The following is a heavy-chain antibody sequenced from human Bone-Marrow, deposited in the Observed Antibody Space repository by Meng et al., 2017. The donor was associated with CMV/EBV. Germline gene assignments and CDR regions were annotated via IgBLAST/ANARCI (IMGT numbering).Heavy chain of an antibody. CDR3: ARVRYHFWSGYYTARLFDY. D-gene: IGHD3-3*01. Sequence: ASVKVSCKASGYTFSSYDINWVRQATGQGLEWMGWMNPNSGNTGYAQKFQGRVTMTRNTSISTAYMELSSLRSEDTAVYYCARVRYHFWSGYYTARLFDYWGQGTRVTVSS. CDR2: MNPNSGNT. J-gene: IGHJ4*02. CDR1: GYTFSSYD. V-gene: IGHV1-8*01.